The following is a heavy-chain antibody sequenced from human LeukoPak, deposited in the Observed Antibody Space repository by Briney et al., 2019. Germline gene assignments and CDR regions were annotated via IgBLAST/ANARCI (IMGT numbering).Heavy chain of an antibody. Sequence: PSETLSLTCAVSGYSINSGYYWGWIRQPPGKGLEWIGSIYYSGSTHYNPSLKNRGTISVDTSKNQLSLRLSSVTAADTAVYYCAGALGYCSGTTCFRFDCWGQGTLVTVSS. CDR1: GYSINSGYY. D-gene: IGHD2-2*01. CDR2: IYYSGST. V-gene: IGHV4-38-2*01. CDR3: AGALGYCSGTTCFRFDC. J-gene: IGHJ4*02.